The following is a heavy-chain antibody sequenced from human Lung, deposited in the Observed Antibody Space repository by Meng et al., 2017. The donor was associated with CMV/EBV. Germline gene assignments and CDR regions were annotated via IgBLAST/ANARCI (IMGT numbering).Heavy chain of an antibody. CDR3: ASGAAPAATQGYYYYGMDA. J-gene: IGHJ6*02. CDR2: INPNSGGT. V-gene: IGHV1-2*02. D-gene: IGHD2-2*01. CDR1: GYTFTGYY. Sequence: ASVKVSCKASGYTFTGYYMHWVRQAPGQGLEWMGWINPNSGGTNYAQKFQGRVTMTRDTSISTAYMELGRLRSDDTAVYYCASGAAPAATQGYYYYGMDAWGQGTKVTVSS.